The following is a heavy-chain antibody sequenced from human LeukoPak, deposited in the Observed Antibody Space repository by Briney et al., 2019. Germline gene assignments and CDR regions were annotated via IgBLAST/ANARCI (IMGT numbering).Heavy chain of an antibody. CDR1: GFTFDDYA. D-gene: IGHD3-9*01. CDR3: AKAGAYYDILTDYYYYYGMDV. Sequence: GGSLRLSCAASGFTFDDYAMHWVRQAPGKGLEWVSGISWNSGSIGYADSVKGRFTISRDNAKNSLYLQMNSLRAEDTALYYCAKAGAYYDILTDYYYYYGMDVWGQGTTVTVSS. CDR2: ISWNSGSI. V-gene: IGHV3-9*01. J-gene: IGHJ6*02.